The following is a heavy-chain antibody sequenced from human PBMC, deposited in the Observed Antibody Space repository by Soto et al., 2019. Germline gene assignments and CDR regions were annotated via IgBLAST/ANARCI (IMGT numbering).Heavy chain of an antibody. D-gene: IGHD3-10*01. CDR1: GGSISRYY. J-gene: IGHJ6*02. CDR2: IYYSGST. V-gene: IGHV4-59*08. Sequence: ETQSLNYTVSGGSISRYYRSWIRQPPGKGLEWIGYIYYSGSTNYNPSLKSRVTISVDTSKNQFSLKLSSVTAADTAVYYCARDELWFGEPLGMDVWGQGTTVTVSS. CDR3: ARDELWFGEPLGMDV.